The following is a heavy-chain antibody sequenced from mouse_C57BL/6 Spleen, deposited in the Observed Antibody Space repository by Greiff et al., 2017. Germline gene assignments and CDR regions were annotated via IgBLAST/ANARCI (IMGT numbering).Heavy chain of an antibody. V-gene: IGHV1-82*01. J-gene: IGHJ2*01. CDR1: GYAFSSSW. CDR3: ARADGSYYFDD. CDR2: IYPGDGDT. Sequence: QVQLQQSGPELVKPGASVKISCKASGYAFSSSWMNWVKQRPGKGLEWIGRIYPGDGDTNYNGKFKGKATLTADKSSSTAYMQLSSLTSEDSAVYFCARADGSYYFDDGGQGTTLTVSS. D-gene: IGHD2-3*01.